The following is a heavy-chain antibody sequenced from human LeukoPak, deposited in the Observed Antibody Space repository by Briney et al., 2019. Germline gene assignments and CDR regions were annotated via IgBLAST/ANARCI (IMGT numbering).Heavy chain of an antibody. CDR2: IKQDGSEK. V-gene: IGHV3-7*01. CDR3: ARDRDIVVRSYYYYYYMDV. J-gene: IGHJ6*03. D-gene: IGHD2-2*01. CDR1: GFTFSSYW. Sequence: GGSLRLSCAASGFTFSSYWLTWVRQAPGKGLEWVANIKQDGSEKDYVDSVKGRFTISRDNAKNSLYLQMNSLRAEDTAVYYCARDRDIVVRSYYYYYYMDVWGKGTTVTVSS.